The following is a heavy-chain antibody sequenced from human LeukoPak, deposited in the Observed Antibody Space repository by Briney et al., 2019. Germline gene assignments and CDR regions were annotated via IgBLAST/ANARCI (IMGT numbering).Heavy chain of an antibody. CDR1: GFTFSSYG. CDR3: AKDYRGYSYGSCDYFDF. J-gene: IGHJ4*02. D-gene: IGHD5-18*01. CDR2: IRYDGSNK. Sequence: GGSLRLSCAASGFTFSSYGMHWVRQAPGKGLEWVAFIRYDGSNKYYADSVKGRFTISRDNSKNTLYLQMNSLRAEDTAVYYCAKDYRGYSYGSCDYFDFWRQGTLVTVS. V-gene: IGHV3-30*02.